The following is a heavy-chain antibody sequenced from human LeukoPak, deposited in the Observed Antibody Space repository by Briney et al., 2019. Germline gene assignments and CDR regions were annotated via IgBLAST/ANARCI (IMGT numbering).Heavy chain of an antibody. Sequence: HSGGSLRLSCAAPGFTFRSYAMSWVRQVPGKGLEWVSAISGNGGSTYYADSVKGRFTISRDNSKNTLYLQMNSLRAEDTAVYYCARGGSSFYNWFDPWGQGTLVTVSS. J-gene: IGHJ5*02. D-gene: IGHD6-13*01. CDR2: ISGNGGST. CDR3: ARGGSSFYNWFDP. CDR1: GFTFRSYA. V-gene: IGHV3-23*01.